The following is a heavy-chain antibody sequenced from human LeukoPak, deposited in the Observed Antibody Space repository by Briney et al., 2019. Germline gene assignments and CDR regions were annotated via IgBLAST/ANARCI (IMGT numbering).Heavy chain of an antibody. J-gene: IGHJ3*02. V-gene: IGHV4-59*12. CDR2: IYYSGST. CDR3: ARGKQQLVAFDI. D-gene: IGHD6-13*01. CDR1: GGSISSYY. Sequence: SETLSLTCTVSGGSISSYYWSWIRQPPGKGLEWIGYIYYSGSTNYNPSLKSRVTISVDTSKNQFSLKLSSVTAADTAVYYCARGKQQLVAFDIWGQGTMVTVSS.